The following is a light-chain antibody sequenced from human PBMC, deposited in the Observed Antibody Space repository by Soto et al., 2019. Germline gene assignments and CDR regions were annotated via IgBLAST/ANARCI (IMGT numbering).Light chain of an antibody. V-gene: IGLV2-18*02. CDR1: SSDVGRYNR. Sequence: QSVLTQPPSVSGSPGQSVTISCTGTSSDVGRYNRVSWYQQSPGTAPKFMIYDVSNRPSGVPDRFSGSKSGNTASLTISGLQTEDEADYYCSSYTGSGSVLFGGGTKLTVL. CDR3: SSYTGSGSVL. CDR2: DVS. J-gene: IGLJ2*01.